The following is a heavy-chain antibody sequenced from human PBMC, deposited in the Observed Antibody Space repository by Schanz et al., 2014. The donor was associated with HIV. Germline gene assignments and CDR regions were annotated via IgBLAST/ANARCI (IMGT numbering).Heavy chain of an antibody. V-gene: IGHV3-33*03. CDR2: IWNDGTSK. J-gene: IGHJ4*02. Sequence: QVHLVESGGGVVQPGTSLRLSCAASGFTFSNYAIHWVRQAPGKGLEGVTLIWNDGTSKYYADSVKGRFTISRDNAKNSLYLQMNSLRAEDTALYYCAKETEQLRYLGYFDYWGQGTLVTVSS. CDR1: GFTFSNYA. CDR3: AKETEQLRYLGYFDY. D-gene: IGHD3-9*01.